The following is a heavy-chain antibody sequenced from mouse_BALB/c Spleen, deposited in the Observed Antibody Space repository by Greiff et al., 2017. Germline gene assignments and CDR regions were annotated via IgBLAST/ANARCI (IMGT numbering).Heavy chain of an antibody. CDR2: IDPENGDT. V-gene: IGHV14-4*02. Sequence: EVQLQQSGAELVRSGASVKLSCTASGFNIKDYYMHWVKQRPEQGLEWIGWIDPENGDTEYAPKFQGKATMTADTSSNTAYLQLSSLTSEDTAVYYCSPYYGSSFDYWGQGTTLTVSS. D-gene: IGHD1-1*01. CDR3: SPYYGSSFDY. J-gene: IGHJ2*01. CDR1: GFNIKDYY.